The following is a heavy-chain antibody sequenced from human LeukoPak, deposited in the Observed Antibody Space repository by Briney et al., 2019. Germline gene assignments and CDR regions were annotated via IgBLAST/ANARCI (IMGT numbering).Heavy chain of an antibody. D-gene: IGHD2-21*02. CDR3: ARDCGGDCDSGDY. CDR2: ISSSSSYI. J-gene: IGHJ4*02. Sequence: GGSLRLSCAASGFTFSSYGMHWVRQAPGKGLEWVSSISSSSSYIYYADSVKGRFTISRDNAKNSLYLQMNSLRAEDTAVYYCARDCGGDCDSGDYWGQGTLVTVSS. CDR1: GFTFSSYG. V-gene: IGHV3-21*01.